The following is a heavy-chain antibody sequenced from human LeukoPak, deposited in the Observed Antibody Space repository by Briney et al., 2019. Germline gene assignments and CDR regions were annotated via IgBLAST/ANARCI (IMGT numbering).Heavy chain of an antibody. CDR2: MNPNSGNT. CDR3: ARTAGRWLPKNPFDY. D-gene: IGHD5-24*01. CDR1: GYTFTSHD. J-gene: IGHJ4*02. V-gene: IGHV1-8*01. Sequence: ASVKVSCKASGYTFTSHDINWVRQATGQGREWMGWMNPNSGNTGYAQKFQGRVTMTRNTSISTAYMELSSLRSEDTAVYYCARTAGRWLPKNPFDYWGQGTLVTVSS.